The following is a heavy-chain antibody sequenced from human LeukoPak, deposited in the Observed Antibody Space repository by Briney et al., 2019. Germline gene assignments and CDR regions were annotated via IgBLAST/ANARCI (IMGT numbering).Heavy chain of an antibody. D-gene: IGHD2-2*01. CDR1: GFTFSSYA. V-gene: IGHV3-23*01. J-gene: IGHJ4*02. Sequence: GGSLRLSCAASGFTFSSYAMSWVRQAPGKGLEWVSAISGSGGSTYYADSVKGRFTISRDNSKNTLYLQMNSLRAEYTAVYYCAKDPSFGPALYWGQGTLVTVSS. CDR2: ISGSGGST. CDR3: AKDPSFGPALY.